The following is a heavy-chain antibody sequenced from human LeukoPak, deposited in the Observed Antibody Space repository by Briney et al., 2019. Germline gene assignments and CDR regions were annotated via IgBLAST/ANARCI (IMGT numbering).Heavy chain of an antibody. CDR1: EFTFSSYV. Sequence: GGSLRLSCTASEFTFSSYVMSWVRQVPGKGLEWVANIKQDGSETYHVDSVEGRFTISRDNAKNSLYLQMNSLTAGDTAVYYCARGGGIADYWGQGTLVTVSS. D-gene: IGHD6-13*01. CDR2: IKQDGSET. V-gene: IGHV3-7*05. CDR3: ARGGGIADY. J-gene: IGHJ4*02.